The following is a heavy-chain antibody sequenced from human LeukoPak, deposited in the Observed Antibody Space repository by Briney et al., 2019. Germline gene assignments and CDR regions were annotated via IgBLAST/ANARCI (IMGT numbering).Heavy chain of an antibody. Sequence: PSETLSLTCTVSGGSFSSYYWSWIRQPAGKGLEWIGRIYTSGSTNYNPSVKSRVTMSVDTSNNQFSLKLTSVTAADTAVYYCARQPPQYYGMDVWDQGTTVTVSS. V-gene: IGHV4-4*07. D-gene: IGHD1-14*01. J-gene: IGHJ6*02. CDR1: GGSFSSYY. CDR3: ARQPPQYYGMDV. CDR2: IYTSGST.